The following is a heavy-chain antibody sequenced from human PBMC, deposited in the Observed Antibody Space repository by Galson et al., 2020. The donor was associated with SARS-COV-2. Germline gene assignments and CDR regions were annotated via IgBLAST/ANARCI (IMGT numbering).Heavy chain of an antibody. CDR2: INPNSGGT. D-gene: IGHD2-15*01. CDR1: GYTFTDYY. Sequence: ASVKVSCKPSGYTFTDYYIHWVRQAPGQGLEWMGWINPNSGGTNYGQKFQGRVTMTRDTSINTAYMELKSLRSDDTAVYFCAPNGYCSGGSCTSFDPWGQGTLVTVSS. J-gene: IGHJ5*02. CDR3: APNGYCSGGSCTSFDP. V-gene: IGHV1-2*02.